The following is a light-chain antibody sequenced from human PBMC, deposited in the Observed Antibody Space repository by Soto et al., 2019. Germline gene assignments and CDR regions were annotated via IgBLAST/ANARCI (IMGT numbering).Light chain of an antibody. V-gene: IGKV3-15*01. Sequence: EIVMTQSPATVSLSPCDRATLSCRASQSVSSNLAWYQQKPGQAPRLLIYGASTRATGIPARFSGSGSGTEFTLTISSLQSEDFAVYYCQQYNNWPGTFGQGTKVDIK. CDR1: QSVSSN. CDR2: GAS. CDR3: QQYNNWPGT. J-gene: IGKJ1*01.